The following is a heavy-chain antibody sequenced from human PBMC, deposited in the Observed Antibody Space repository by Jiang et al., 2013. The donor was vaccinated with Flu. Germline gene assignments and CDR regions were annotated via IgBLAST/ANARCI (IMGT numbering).Heavy chain of an antibody. CDR1: GFTFSSYG. V-gene: IGHV3-33*01. CDR2: IWYDGSNK. J-gene: IGHJ3*02. Sequence: VQLLESGGGVVQPGRSLRLSCAASGFTFSSYGMHWVRQAPGKGLEWVAVIWYDGSNKYYADSVKGRFTISRDNSKNTLYLQMNSLRAEDTAVYYCARADSNWNEHDAFDIWGQGTMVTVSS. D-gene: IGHD1-1*01. CDR3: ARADSNWNEHDAFDI.